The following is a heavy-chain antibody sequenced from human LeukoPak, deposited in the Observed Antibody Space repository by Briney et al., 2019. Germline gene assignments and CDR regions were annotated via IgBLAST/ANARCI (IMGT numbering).Heavy chain of an antibody. D-gene: IGHD2-15*01. CDR2: INPNSGGT. CDR3: ARVGGYCSGGSCYSTPEYFQH. J-gene: IGHJ1*01. Sequence: ASVKVSCKASGYTFTGYYMHWVRQAPGQGLEWMGRINPNSGGTNYAQKFQGRVTMTRDTSISTAYMELSRLRSDDTAVYYCARVGGYCSGGSCYSTPEYFQHWGQGTLSPSPQ. V-gene: IGHV1-2*06. CDR1: GYTFTGYY.